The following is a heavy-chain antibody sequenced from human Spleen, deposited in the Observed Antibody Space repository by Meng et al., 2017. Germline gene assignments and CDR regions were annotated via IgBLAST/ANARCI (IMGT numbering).Heavy chain of an antibody. CDR2: TYLRSKWYY. D-gene: IGHD5-18*01. CDR1: GDSVTSSTAG. J-gene: IGHJ4*02. CDR3: ARSFSYGPFDF. V-gene: IGHV6-1*01. Sequence: QVQLLQSGPGLVKPSQTLPLTCAISGDSVTSSTAGWSWLRQSPSRGLEWLGMTYLRSKWYYDYAVSVRGRIAVNPDTSKNQFSLHLDSVSPDDTAVYFCARSFSYGPFDFWGQGTLVTVSS.